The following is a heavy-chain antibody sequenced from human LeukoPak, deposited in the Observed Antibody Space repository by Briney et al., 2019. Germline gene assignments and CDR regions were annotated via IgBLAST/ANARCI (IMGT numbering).Heavy chain of an antibody. Sequence: GGSLRLSCAASGFTFDDYAMHWVRQAPGKGLEWVSGISWNSGSIGYADSVKGRFTISRDNAKNSLYLQMNSLRAEDTALYYCAKDIVSLAATDAFDIWGQGTMVTVSS. D-gene: IGHD2-15*01. V-gene: IGHV3-9*01. CDR1: GFTFDDYA. J-gene: IGHJ3*02. CDR3: AKDIVSLAATDAFDI. CDR2: ISWNSGSI.